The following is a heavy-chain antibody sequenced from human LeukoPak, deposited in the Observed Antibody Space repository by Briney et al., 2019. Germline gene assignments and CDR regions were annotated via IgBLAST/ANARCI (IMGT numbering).Heavy chain of an antibody. V-gene: IGHV4-59*01. CDR2: IYYSGST. CDR3: ARDGGSGWYNY. CDR1: GGSISSYY. J-gene: IGHJ4*02. Sequence: SETLSLTCTVSGGSISSYYWSWIRQPPGKGLEWIGYIYYSGSTNYNPSLKSRVTISVDTSKNQFSLKLSSVTAADTAVYYCARDGGSGWYNYWGLGTLVTVSS. D-gene: IGHD6-19*01.